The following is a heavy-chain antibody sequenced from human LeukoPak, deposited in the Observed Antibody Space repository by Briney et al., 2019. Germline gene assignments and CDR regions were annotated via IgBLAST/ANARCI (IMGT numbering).Heavy chain of an antibody. J-gene: IGHJ4*02. Sequence: GGSLRLSCAASGFTFSSYWMSWVRQAPGKGLEWVANIKQDGSEKYYVDSVKGRFTISRDNAKNSLYLQMNSLRAEDTAVYYCAGSLPLYSSSWYYFDYWGQGTLVTVSS. CDR1: GFTFSSYW. D-gene: IGHD6-13*01. CDR2: IKQDGSEK. CDR3: AGSLPLYSSSWYYFDY. V-gene: IGHV3-7*01.